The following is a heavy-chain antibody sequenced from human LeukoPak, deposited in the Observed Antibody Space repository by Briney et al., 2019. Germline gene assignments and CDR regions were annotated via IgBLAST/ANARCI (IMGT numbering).Heavy chain of an antibody. V-gene: IGHV3-74*01. Sequence: GGSLRLSCAASGFTFSSYWMHWVRQAPGKGLVWVSRINSDGSSTSYAESVKGRFTISRDNAKNTLYLQMNSLRAEDTAVYYCAKTSAGYCSGGSCSYRRYYYYYYMDVWGKGTTVTVSS. J-gene: IGHJ6*03. CDR1: GFTFSSYW. D-gene: IGHD2-15*01. CDR3: AKTSAGYCSGGSCSYRRYYYYYYMDV. CDR2: INSDGSST.